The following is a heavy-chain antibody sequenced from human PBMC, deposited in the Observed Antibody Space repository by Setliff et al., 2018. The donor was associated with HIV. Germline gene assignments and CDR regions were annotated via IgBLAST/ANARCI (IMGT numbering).Heavy chain of an antibody. CDR2: ITPRDGRT. J-gene: IGHJ4*02. CDR3: ARDFGGRWTFDY. Sequence: ASVKVSCKASGYAFTSDHMHWVRQAPGQGLEWMGMITPRDGRTNYEQKFQGRVTMTRDTSTTTVYMEPSSLTSEDTAIYYCARDFGGRWTFDYWGQGTLVTVSS. V-gene: IGHV1-46*01. CDR1: GYAFTSDH. D-gene: IGHD3-10*01.